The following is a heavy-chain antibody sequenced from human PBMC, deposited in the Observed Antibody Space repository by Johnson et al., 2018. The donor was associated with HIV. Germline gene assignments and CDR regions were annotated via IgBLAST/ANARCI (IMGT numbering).Heavy chain of an antibody. CDR3: ALTDYGDYPQRVPDAFDI. CDR1: GFTFGSYA. J-gene: IGHJ3*02. V-gene: IGHV3-30*04. CDR2: ISYDGSNK. Sequence: CAASGFTFGSYAMHWVRQAPGKGLEWVAVISYDGSNKYYADSVKGRFTISRDNSKNTLYLQMNSLRAEDTAVYYCALTDYGDYPQRVPDAFDIWGQGTMVTVSS. D-gene: IGHD4-17*01.